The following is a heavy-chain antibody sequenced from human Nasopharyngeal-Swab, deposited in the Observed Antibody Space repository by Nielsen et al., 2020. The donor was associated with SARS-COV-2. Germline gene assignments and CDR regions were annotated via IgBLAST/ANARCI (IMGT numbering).Heavy chain of an antibody. CDR3: ARGRYGRIARSRLDY. V-gene: IGHV4-34*01. J-gene: IGHJ4*02. D-gene: IGHD6-6*01. CDR1: GGSFSGYS. CDR2: INHSGNT. Sequence: SETLSLTCAVYGGSFSGYSWSWIRHPPGKGLEWVGEINHSGNTNYNPSLKSRVTITVDTSKNQFSLKLSSVTAADTAVYYCARGRYGRIARSRLDYWGQGTLVTVSS.